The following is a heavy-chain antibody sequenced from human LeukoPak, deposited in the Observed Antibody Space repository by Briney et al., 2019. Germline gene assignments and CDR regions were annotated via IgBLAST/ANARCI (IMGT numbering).Heavy chain of an antibody. CDR2: IFHSGNT. Sequence: PSETLSLTCSVSGASISSHYWNWIRQPPGKELEWIGYIFHSGNTKSNPSLTGRVTMSVDTSKMQISLKLTSVAAADTARYYCARWWDSRSSGIYAFDVWGQGTVVTVAS. CDR1: GASISSHY. CDR3: ARWWDSRSSGIYAFDV. J-gene: IGHJ3*01. D-gene: IGHD6-6*01. V-gene: IGHV4-59*11.